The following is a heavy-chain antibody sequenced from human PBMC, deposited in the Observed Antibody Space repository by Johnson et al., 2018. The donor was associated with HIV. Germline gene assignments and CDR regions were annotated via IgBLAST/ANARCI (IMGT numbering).Heavy chain of an antibody. V-gene: IGHV3-13*01. D-gene: IGHD3-3*01. Sequence: EVQLVESGGGLVQPGGSLRLSCAASGFTFSSYDMHWVRQATGKGLEWVSAIGTAGDTYYPGSVKGRFTISRENAKNSLYLQMNSLRAGDTAVYYCARGISQPYYNFWSGYHYPEAVDIWGQGTMVTVSS. CDR1: GFTFSSYD. J-gene: IGHJ3*02. CDR3: ARGISQPYYNFWSGYHYPEAVDI. CDR2: IGTAGDT.